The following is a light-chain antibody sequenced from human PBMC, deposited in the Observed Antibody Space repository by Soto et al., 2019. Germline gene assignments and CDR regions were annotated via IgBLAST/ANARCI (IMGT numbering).Light chain of an antibody. J-gene: IGKJ4*01. V-gene: IGKV1-39*01. CDR3: QQSYSTSPLT. CDR2: AAS. CDR1: QSISYY. Sequence: DIQMTQSPSSLSASVGDRVTITCRASQSISYYLNWYQQKPGKAPKLLIYAASSLQSGVPSRFSGSGSGTDFTLTISSLQPEDFATYYCQQSYSTSPLTFDGGTKVEI.